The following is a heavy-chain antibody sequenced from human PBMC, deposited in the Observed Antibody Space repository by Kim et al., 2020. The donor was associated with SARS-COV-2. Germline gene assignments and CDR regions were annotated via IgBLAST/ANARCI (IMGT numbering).Heavy chain of an antibody. CDR1: GFTFDDYA. D-gene: IGHD6-19*01. CDR2: IRWNSGKK. CDR3: SKDIRRLGSGWHAAFDY. V-gene: IGHV3-9*01. J-gene: IGHJ4*02. Sequence: GGSLRLSCAASGFTFDDYAMHWVRQTPGKGLEWVAGIRWNSGKKAYADSVKGRFTISRDNAKNSLYLEMNTLRVEDTAFYYCSKDIRRLGSGWHAAFDYWGQGTLVTVSS.